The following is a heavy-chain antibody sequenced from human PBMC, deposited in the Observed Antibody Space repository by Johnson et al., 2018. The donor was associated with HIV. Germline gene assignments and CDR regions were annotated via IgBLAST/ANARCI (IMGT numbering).Heavy chain of an antibody. J-gene: IGHJ3*02. CDR2: INWNGGST. V-gene: IGHV3-20*04. CDR1: GFTFDDYG. D-gene: IGHD2-15*01. CDR3: ARDGRYCSGGSCPDAFDI. Sequence: VQLVESGGGVVQPGGSLRLSCAAAGFTFDDYGMSWVRQAPGKGLEWVSGINWNGGSTGYADSVKGRFPIPKDNAKNSLYLQMNSLRAEDTALYYCARDGRYCSGGSCPDAFDIWGQGTMVTVSS.